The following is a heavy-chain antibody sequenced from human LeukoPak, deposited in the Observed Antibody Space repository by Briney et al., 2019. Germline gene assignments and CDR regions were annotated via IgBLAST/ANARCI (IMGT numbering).Heavy chain of an antibody. D-gene: IGHD6-19*01. J-gene: IGHJ3*02. CDR2: TSGSGIST. CDR3: AKKGVRIAVAGSGVAFDI. Sequence: GGSLRLSCAASGFTFSSYAMSWVRQAPGKGLEWVSATSGSGISTYYADSVKGRFTISRDNSKNTLHLQMNSLRAEDTAVYYCAKKGVRIAVAGSGVAFDIWGQGTMVTVSS. V-gene: IGHV3-23*01. CDR1: GFTFSSYA.